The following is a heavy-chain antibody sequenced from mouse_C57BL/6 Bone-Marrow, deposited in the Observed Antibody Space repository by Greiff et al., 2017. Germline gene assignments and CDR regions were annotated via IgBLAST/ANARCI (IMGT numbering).Heavy chain of an antibody. Sequence: EVQLQQSGPGLVKPSQSLSLTCSVTGYSITSGYYWNWIRQFPGNKLEWMGYISYDGSNNYNPSLKNRISITRDTSKNQFFLKLNSLTTEDTATYYCARRGSSYYWYFDVWGTGTTVTVSS. CDR2: ISYDGSN. V-gene: IGHV3-6*01. CDR3: ARRGSSYYWYFDV. J-gene: IGHJ1*03. D-gene: IGHD6-5*01. CDR1: GYSITSGYY.